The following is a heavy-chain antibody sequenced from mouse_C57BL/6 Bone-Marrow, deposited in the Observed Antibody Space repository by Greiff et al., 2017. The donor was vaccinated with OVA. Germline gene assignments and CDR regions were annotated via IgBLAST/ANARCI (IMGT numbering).Heavy chain of an antibody. J-gene: IGHJ2*01. D-gene: IGHD2-2*01. V-gene: IGHV1-76*01. Sequence: VKLQESGAELVRPGASVKLSCKASGYTFTDYYINWVKQRPGQGLEWIARIYPGSGNTYYNEKFKGKATLTAEKSSSTAYMQLSSLTSEDSAVYFCARLVKDYFDYWGQGTTLTVSS. CDR3: ARLVKDYFDY. CDR1: GYTFTDYY. CDR2: IYPGSGNT.